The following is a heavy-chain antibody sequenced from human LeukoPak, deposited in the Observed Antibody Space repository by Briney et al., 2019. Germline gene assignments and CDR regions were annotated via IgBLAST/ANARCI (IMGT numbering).Heavy chain of an antibody. V-gene: IGHV3-21*01. Sequence: PGGSLRLSCAASRFSFSDYAMSWVRQAQGKGLEWVSSISSSSSYIYYADSVKGRFTISRDNAKNSLYLQMNSLRAEDTAVYYCARDGYSIKAYYFDYWGQGTLVTVSS. CDR1: RFSFSDYA. CDR3: ARDGYSIKAYYFDY. J-gene: IGHJ4*02. D-gene: IGHD6-13*01. CDR2: ISSSSSYI.